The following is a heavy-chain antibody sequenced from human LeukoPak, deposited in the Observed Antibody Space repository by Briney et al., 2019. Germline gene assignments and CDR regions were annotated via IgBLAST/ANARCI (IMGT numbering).Heavy chain of an antibody. D-gene: IGHD6-6*01. CDR1: GFTFSSYG. CDR3: AKDRGHSSFNFDY. Sequence: PGGSLRLSCAASGFTFSSYGVHWVRQAPGKGLEWVAFIRYDGSNKYYADSVKGRFTISRDNSKNTLYLQMNSLRAEDTAVYYCAKDRGHSSFNFDYWGQGTLVTVSS. V-gene: IGHV3-30*02. CDR2: IRYDGSNK. J-gene: IGHJ4*02.